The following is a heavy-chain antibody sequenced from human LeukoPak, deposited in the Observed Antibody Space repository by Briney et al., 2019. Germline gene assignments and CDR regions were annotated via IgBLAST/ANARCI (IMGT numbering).Heavy chain of an antibody. CDR1: GGSISSGGYS. CDR3: ARGPTPTMKWELLYYYGMDV. V-gene: IGHV4-30-2*01. D-gene: IGHD1-26*01. J-gene: IGHJ6*02. CDR2: IYHSGST. Sequence: SQTLSLTCAVSGGSISSGGYSWSWIRQPPGKGLEWIGYIYHSGSTYYNPSLKSRVTISVDRSKNQFSLKLSSVTAADTAVYYCARGPTPTMKWELLYYYGMDVWGQGTTVTVSS.